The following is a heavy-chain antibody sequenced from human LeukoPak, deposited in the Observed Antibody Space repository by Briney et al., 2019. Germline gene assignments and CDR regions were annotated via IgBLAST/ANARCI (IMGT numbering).Heavy chain of an antibody. Sequence: GGSLRLSCAASGFTFSSYGMSWVRQAPGKGLEWVSAISGSGGSTYYADSVKGRFTISRDNSKNTLYLQMNSLRAEDTAVYYCAKGYSSSWSYYYYYYMDVWGKGTTVTISS. CDR1: GFTFSSYG. CDR3: AKGYSSSWSYYYYYYMDV. J-gene: IGHJ6*03. V-gene: IGHV3-23*01. CDR2: ISGSGGST. D-gene: IGHD6-13*01.